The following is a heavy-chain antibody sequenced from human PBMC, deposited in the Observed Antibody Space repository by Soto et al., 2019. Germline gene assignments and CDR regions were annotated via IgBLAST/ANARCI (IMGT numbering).Heavy chain of an antibody. Sequence: QVQLVQSGAEVKKPGASVKVSCKASGYTFINYYIHWVRQAPGQGLEWMGWINPNSGGTNYALQFQDRVTMARDTSITTSYMELSGLTSDDTAVYYCAREWPFRASYYFYALDIWGQGTTVTVSS. D-gene: IGHD3-10*01. CDR2: INPNSGGT. CDR1: GYTFINYY. V-gene: IGHV1-2*02. CDR3: AREWPFRASYYFYALDI. J-gene: IGHJ6*02.